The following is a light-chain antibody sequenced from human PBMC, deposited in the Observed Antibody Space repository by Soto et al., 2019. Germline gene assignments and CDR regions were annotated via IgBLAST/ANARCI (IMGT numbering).Light chain of an antibody. J-gene: IGLJ2*01. CDR3: SSYTTSNTVV. Sequence: QSVLTQPASVSGSPGQSITISCTGASSDVGGYNYVSWYQQHPGKAPKLMIYDVSGRPSGVSNRFSGSKSGNTASLTISGLQAEDEGDYYCSSYTTSNTVVFGGGTKLTVL. CDR2: DVS. CDR1: SSDVGGYNY. V-gene: IGLV2-14*01.